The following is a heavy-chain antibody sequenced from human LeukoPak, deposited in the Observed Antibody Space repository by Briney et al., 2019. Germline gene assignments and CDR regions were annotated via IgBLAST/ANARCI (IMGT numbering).Heavy chain of an antibody. Sequence: GEALKISCKGSGYSFTNYWIAWVRQMPGKGLEGMGIIYPSDSDTIYSPSFQGQVTISADTSISTAYLQWSSLTASDTAIYYCARRHSTSWYGHFDYWGQGTLVTVSS. D-gene: IGHD2-2*01. CDR3: ARRHSTSWYGHFDY. J-gene: IGHJ4*02. V-gene: IGHV5-51*01. CDR2: IYPSDSDT. CDR1: GYSFTNYW.